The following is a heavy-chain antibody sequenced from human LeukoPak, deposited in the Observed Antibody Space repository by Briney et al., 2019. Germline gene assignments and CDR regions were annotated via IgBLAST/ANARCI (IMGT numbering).Heavy chain of an antibody. D-gene: IGHD6-13*01. V-gene: IGHV3-23*01. CDR2: ISGSGGST. Sequence: GGSLRLSCAASGFPLSRYAMRWVRQAPGKGLEWVSAISGSGGSTYYADSVKGRFTISRDNSKNTLYLQMNSLRAEDTAVYYCAKDGRYSSSWYAYWGQGTLVTVSS. CDR1: GFPLSRYA. CDR3: AKDGRYSSSWYAY. J-gene: IGHJ4*02.